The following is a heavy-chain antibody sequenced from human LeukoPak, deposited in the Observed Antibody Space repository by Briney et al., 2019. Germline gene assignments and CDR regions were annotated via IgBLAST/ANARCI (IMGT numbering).Heavy chain of an antibody. J-gene: IGHJ4*02. CDR2: IYTSGST. V-gene: IGHV4-59*10. Sequence: KPSETLSLTCAVYGGSFSGYYWSWIRQPAGKGLEWIGRIYTSGSTNYNPSLKSRVTMSVDTSKNQFSLKLSSVTAADTAVYYCARDGSGSPLYYFDYWGQGTLVTVSS. CDR1: GGSFSGYY. CDR3: ARDGSGSPLYYFDY. D-gene: IGHD3-10*01.